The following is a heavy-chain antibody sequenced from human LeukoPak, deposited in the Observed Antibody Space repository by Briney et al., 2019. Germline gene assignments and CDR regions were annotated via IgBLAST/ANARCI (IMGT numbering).Heavy chain of an antibody. CDR2: IYYSVDT. D-gene: IGHD2-21*02. CDR3: AAESGGDSRYFDY. Sequence: SETLSLTCTVSGASISNYYWSWIRQPPGKGLEWIAYIYYSVDTSYNPSLKSRVTISVDTSKNQFSLKLSSVTAAGTAVYYCAAESGGDSRYFDYWGQGTLVTVSS. CDR1: GASISNYY. V-gene: IGHV4-59*01. J-gene: IGHJ4*02.